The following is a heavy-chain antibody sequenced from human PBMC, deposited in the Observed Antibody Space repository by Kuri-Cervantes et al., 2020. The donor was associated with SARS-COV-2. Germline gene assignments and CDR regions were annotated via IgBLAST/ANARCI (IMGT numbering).Heavy chain of an antibody. J-gene: IGHJ2*01. Sequence: ASVKVSCKASGYTFTSYGISWVRQAPGQGLEWMGWISAYNGNTNYAQKLQGRVTMTTDTSTSAAYMELRSLRSDDTALYHCARVDALGVYFDLWGHGTLVTVSS. CDR1: GYTFTSYG. V-gene: IGHV1-18*01. D-gene: IGHD3-16*01. CDR2: ISAYNGNT. CDR3: ARVDALGVYFDL.